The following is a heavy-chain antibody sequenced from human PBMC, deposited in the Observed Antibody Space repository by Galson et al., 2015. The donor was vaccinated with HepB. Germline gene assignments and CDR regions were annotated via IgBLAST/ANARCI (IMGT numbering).Heavy chain of an antibody. Sequence: SVKVSCKASSHIFNNHGISWVRQAPGQGLEWMGWISGYNGNTDYAQNFQDRITMTTDTSTTTAYMDMRNLRSDDTAVYYCARSRYSTSPLDSWGQGTLVTVSS. CDR1: SHIFNNHG. CDR3: ARSRYSTSPLDS. D-gene: IGHD1-26*01. V-gene: IGHV1-18*01. J-gene: IGHJ5*01. CDR2: ISGYNGNT.